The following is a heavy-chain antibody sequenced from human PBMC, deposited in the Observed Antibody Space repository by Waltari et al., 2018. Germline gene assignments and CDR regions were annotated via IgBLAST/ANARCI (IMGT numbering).Heavy chain of an antibody. Sequence: EVQLEESGGGLVQPGGSLELPCAAYGSTFSHYWMGWVRQTPGKGLEWVASIKRDGSEKHYVDSVKGRFTISRDNAKNSLFVQLNSLRAEDTAVYYCARGHYQLEVWGQGTTVTVSS. V-gene: IGHV3-7*01. D-gene: IGHD1-26*01. CDR1: GSTFSHYW. CDR3: ARGHYQLEV. CDR2: IKRDGSEK. J-gene: IGHJ6*02.